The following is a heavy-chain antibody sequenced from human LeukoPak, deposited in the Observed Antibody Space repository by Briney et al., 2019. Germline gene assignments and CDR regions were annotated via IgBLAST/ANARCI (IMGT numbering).Heavy chain of an antibody. Sequence: SETLSLTCTVSGGSIRSYYWSWIRQPPGKGLEWIGYIYTGGNAIYNPSLKSRVTISVGTSKNQFSLKLTSVTAADTAVYYCTRSSTYFGSFDPWGQGTLVTVSS. V-gene: IGHV4-4*09. CDR3: TRSSTYFGSFDP. CDR2: IYTGGNA. D-gene: IGHD3-10*01. CDR1: GGSIRSYY. J-gene: IGHJ5*02.